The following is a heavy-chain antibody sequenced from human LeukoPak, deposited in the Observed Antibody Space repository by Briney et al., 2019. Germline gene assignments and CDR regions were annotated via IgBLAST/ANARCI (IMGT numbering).Heavy chain of an antibody. CDR2: INYSGRT. CDR3: ARAMGGAGTVTDY. CDR1: VGSISSTSYY. J-gene: IGHJ4*02. V-gene: IGHV4-39*07. Sequence: PSETLSLTCSVSVGSISSTSYYWGWIRQPPGKGLEWIGSINYSGRTYYNPSLKSRVTISVDTSKNQFSLKLNSVTAADTAVYYCARAMGGAGTVTDYWGQGTLVTVSS. D-gene: IGHD6-13*01.